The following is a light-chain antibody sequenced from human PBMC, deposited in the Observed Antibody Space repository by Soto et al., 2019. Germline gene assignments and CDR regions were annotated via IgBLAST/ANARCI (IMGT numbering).Light chain of an antibody. J-gene: IGKJ1*01. V-gene: IGKV3-15*01. CDR2: GAS. CDR3: QQYNNWPQT. CDR1: QSVSRN. Sequence: EIVMTQSPSTLAVSPGERAPLSCRASQSVSRNLAWYQQKPGQAPRLLIYGASTRATGIPARFSGSGSGTEFTLTISSLQSEDFAVYYCQQYNNWPQTFGQGTKVDIK.